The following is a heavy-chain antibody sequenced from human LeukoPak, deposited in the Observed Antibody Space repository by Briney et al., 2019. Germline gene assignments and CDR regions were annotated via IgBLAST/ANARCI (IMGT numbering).Heavy chain of an antibody. J-gene: IGHJ4*02. D-gene: IGHD3-10*01. CDR1: GFTFSSYS. Sequence: GGSLRLSCAAPGFTFSSYSMNWVRQAPGKGLEWVSYITSSSSSIYYADSVKGRFTISRDNAKNSLYLQMNSLRDEDTAVYYCARDALGGFDYWGQGTLVTVSS. CDR3: ARDALGGFDY. CDR2: ITSSSSSI. V-gene: IGHV3-48*02.